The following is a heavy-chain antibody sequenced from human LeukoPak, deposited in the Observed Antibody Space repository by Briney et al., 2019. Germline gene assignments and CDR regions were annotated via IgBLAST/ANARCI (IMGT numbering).Heavy chain of an antibody. CDR1: GYTFTGYY. Sequence: ASVKVSCKASGYTFTGYYMHWVRRAPGQGLEWMGWINPNSGGTNYAQKFQGRVTMTRDTSISTAYMELSRLRSDDTAVYYCARYYYDSSGYPEFDYWGQGTLVTVSS. D-gene: IGHD3-22*01. V-gene: IGHV1-2*02. CDR3: ARYYYDSSGYPEFDY. J-gene: IGHJ4*02. CDR2: INPNSGGT.